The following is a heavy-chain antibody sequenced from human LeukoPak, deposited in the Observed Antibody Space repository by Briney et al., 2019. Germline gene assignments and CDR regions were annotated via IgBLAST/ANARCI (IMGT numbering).Heavy chain of an antibody. CDR2: ISGSGGST. CDR3: AKRDYGSRFDP. CDR1: GFTFSNYG. V-gene: IGHV3-23*01. Sequence: GGTLRLSCAASGFTFSNYGMSWVRQAPGKGLEWVSVISGSGGSTYYADSVKGRFTISRDNSKNTLYLQMNSLRAEDTAVYYCAKRDYGSRFDPWGQGTLVTVSS. J-gene: IGHJ5*02. D-gene: IGHD3-10*01.